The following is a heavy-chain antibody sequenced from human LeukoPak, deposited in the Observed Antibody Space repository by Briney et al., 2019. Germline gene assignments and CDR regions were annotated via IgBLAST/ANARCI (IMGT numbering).Heavy chain of an antibody. J-gene: IGHJ6*02. CDR2: IHSSGST. V-gene: IGHV4-59*01. Sequence: SETLSLTCTVSGGSISSYYWSWIRQPPGKGLEWIGYIHSSGSTNYNPPLKSRVTISVDTSKNQFSLKLSSVTAADTAIYYCARDSRDSSGYYHAGMDVWGQGTTVTVSS. D-gene: IGHD3-22*01. CDR3: ARDSRDSSGYYHAGMDV. CDR1: GGSISSYY.